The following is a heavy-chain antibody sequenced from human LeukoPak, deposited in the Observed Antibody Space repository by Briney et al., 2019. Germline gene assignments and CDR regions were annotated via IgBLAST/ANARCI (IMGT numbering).Heavy chain of an antibody. CDR3: ARIVVGATNWARYYYYYMDV. CDR1: GGTFSSYA. D-gene: IGHD1-26*01. J-gene: IGHJ6*03. V-gene: IGHV1-69*05. Sequence: ASVKVSCKASGGTFSSYAISWVRQAPGQGLEWMGGIIPIFGTANYAQKFQGRVTITTDESTSTAYMELSSLRSEDTAVYYCARIVVGATNWARYYYYYMDVWGKGTTVTVSS. CDR2: IIPIFGTA.